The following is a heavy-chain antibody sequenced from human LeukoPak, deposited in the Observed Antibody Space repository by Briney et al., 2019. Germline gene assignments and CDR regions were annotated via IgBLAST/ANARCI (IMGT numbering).Heavy chain of an antibody. D-gene: IGHD5-18*01. V-gene: IGHV3-73*01. CDR3: TRSHTAMGFDP. CDR2: IRSKANSYAT. J-gene: IGHJ5*02. CDR1: GFTFSGSA. Sequence: GGSLRLFCAASGFTFSGSAMHWVRHASGKGLEWVGRIRSKANSYATAYAASVKGRFTISRDDSKNTAYLQMNSLKTEDTAVYYCTRSHTAMGFDPWGQGTLVTVSS.